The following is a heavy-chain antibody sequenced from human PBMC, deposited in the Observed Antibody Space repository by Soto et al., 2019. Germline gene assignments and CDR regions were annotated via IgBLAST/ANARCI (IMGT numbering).Heavy chain of an antibody. V-gene: IGHV3-74*01. CDR3: VRGDKGGFDL. J-gene: IGHJ3*01. CDR1: GFTFNYYW. D-gene: IGHD2-21*02. Sequence: EVQLVESEGGLVQRGGSLRLSCAASGFTFNYYWMHWVRQAPGQGLVWVSHIHSDGSTTTYADSVKGRFTISRDNAKNTLYLQMNSPSAADTAVYYCVRGDKGGFDLWGQGTTVAVSS. CDR2: IHSDGSTT.